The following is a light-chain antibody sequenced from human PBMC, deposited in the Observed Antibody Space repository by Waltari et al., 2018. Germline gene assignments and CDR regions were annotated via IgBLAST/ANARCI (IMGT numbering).Light chain of an antibody. Sequence: EVVMTQSPATLSVSPGERATLSCRASQSVSSNLAWYQQKPGQAPRLLIYGAPTRATGIPTRFSGSGSGTEFTLTINSLQSEDFAVYYCQHYDNWPPYTFGPGTKLEI. J-gene: IGKJ2*01. CDR3: QHYDNWPPYT. V-gene: IGKV3-15*01. CDR2: GAP. CDR1: QSVSSN.